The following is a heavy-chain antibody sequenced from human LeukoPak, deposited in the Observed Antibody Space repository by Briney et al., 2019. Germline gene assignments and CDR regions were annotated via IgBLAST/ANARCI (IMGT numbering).Heavy chain of an antibody. CDR1: GYTFINYY. J-gene: IGHJ1*01. Sequence: ASVKVSCKASGYTFINYYTHWVRRAPGQGLEWMGIINPSGGSTSYAQEFQGRVTMTRDTSTSTVYMELSSLRSEDTAVYYCARDESTSILWWWGQGTLVTVSS. D-gene: IGHD2-21*01. CDR3: ARDESTSILWW. CDR2: INPSGGST. V-gene: IGHV1-46*01.